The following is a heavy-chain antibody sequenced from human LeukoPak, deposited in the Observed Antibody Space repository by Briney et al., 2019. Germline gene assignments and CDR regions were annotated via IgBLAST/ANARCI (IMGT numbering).Heavy chain of an antibody. CDR3: ARHYVYYEISRYFDL. V-gene: IGHV4-39*01. J-gene: IGHJ2*01. CDR2: IYYLGIT. CDR1: RGSISSSSYY. Sequence: SETLSLTCNVSRGSISSSSYYWGWIRQPPGKGLEWIGSIYYLGITYYNPSVKSRVTISVDTSKNQFSLKLNSVTAAGTAVYYCARHYVYYEISRYFDLWGRGTLVTVSS. D-gene: IGHD3-9*01.